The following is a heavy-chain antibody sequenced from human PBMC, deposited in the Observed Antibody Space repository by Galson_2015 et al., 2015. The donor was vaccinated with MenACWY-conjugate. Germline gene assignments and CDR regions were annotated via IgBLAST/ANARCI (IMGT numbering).Heavy chain of an antibody. CDR3: ARDRPFYGDGLDP. CDR1: GGSISSGGYY. D-gene: IGHD2/OR15-2a*01. CDR2: IYYSGST. J-gene: IGHJ5*02. Sequence: TLSLTCTVSGGSISSGGYYWSWIRQHPGKGLEWIGYIYYSGSTYYNPSLKSRVTISVDTSKNQFSLKLSSVTAADTAVYYCARDRPFYGDGLDPWGQGTLVTVSS. V-gene: IGHV4-31*03.